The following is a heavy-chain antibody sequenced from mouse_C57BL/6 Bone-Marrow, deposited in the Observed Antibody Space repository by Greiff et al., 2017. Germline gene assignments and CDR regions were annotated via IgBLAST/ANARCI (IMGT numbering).Heavy chain of an antibody. D-gene: IGHD2-2*01. Sequence: VQLQQSGAELVRPGASVKLSCTASGFNIKDDYMHWVKQSPEQGLEWLGWIDPEHGDTEYASKFQGKDTITADTSSNTAYLQLSSLTSEDTAVYYFTTHGSPYYFDHWGKGTTLTVSS. CDR3: TTHGSPYYFDH. J-gene: IGHJ2*01. V-gene: IGHV14-4*01. CDR2: IDPEHGDT. CDR1: GFNIKDDY.